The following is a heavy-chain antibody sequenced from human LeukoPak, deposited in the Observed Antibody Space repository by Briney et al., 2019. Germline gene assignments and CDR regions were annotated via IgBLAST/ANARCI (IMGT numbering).Heavy chain of an antibody. Sequence: SQTLSLTCTVSGGSISSGVYYWSWIRQPPGKGLEWIGYIYYSGSTYYNPSLKRRVTISVDTSKNQFSLKLSSVTAADTAVYYCARVGGMRPAAAKVLRANWFDPWGQGTLVTVSS. CDR1: GGSISSGVYY. CDR2: IYYSGST. V-gene: IGHV4-30-4*08. J-gene: IGHJ5*02. CDR3: ARVGGMRPAAAKVLRANWFDP. D-gene: IGHD6-13*01.